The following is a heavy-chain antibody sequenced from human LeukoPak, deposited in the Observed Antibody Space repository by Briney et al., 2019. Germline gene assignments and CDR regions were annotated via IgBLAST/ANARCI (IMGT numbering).Heavy chain of an antibody. V-gene: IGHV3-21*01. Sequence: GGSLRLSCAASGFTFSSYSMNWVRQAPGKGLEWVSPISSSSSYIYYADSVKGRFTISRDNAKNSLYLQMNSLRAEDTAVYYCARVSPKIGRDGYNFEYWGQGTLVTVSS. J-gene: IGHJ4*02. CDR3: ARVSPKIGRDGYNFEY. D-gene: IGHD5-24*01. CDR2: ISSSSSYI. CDR1: GFTFSSYS.